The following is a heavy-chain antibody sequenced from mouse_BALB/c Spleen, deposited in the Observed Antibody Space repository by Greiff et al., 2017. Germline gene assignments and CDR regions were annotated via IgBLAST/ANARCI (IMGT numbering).Heavy chain of an antibody. J-gene: IGHJ4*01. CDR1: GFTFSSYT. CDR2: ISSGGSYT. CDR3: TRGDEDAMDY. V-gene: IGHV5-6-4*01. Sequence: EVKLMESGGGLVKPGGSLKLSCAASGFTFSSYTMSWVRQTPEKRLEWVATISSGGSYTYYPDSVKGRFTISRDNAKNTLYLQMSSLKSEDTAMYYCTRGDEDAMDYWGQGTSVTVSS.